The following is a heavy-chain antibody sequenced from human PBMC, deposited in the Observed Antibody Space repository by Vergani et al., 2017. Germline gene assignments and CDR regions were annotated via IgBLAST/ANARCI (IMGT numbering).Heavy chain of an antibody. Sequence: EVQLVQSGAEVKKPGESLKISCKGSGYSFTSYWIGWVRQMPGKGLEWMGIIYPGDSATRYSPSFQGQGTISADKSIGTAYLQWSSLKAPDTAMYYCARHSRYGYNSAGGYYGGQGTLVTVSS. CDR3: ARHSRYGYNSAGGYY. J-gene: IGHJ4*02. V-gene: IGHV5-51*01. D-gene: IGHD5-24*01. CDR2: IYPGDSAT. CDR1: GYSFTSYW.